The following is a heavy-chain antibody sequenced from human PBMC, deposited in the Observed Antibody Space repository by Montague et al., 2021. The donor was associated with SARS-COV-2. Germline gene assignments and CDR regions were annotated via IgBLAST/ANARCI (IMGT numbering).Heavy chain of an antibody. D-gene: IGHD3-16*01. Sequence: SETLSLTCSVSGGSISGHYWSWIRQPPGKGLEWIGNFDHSGDTKYNPSPKSRATISVDTSKNHFALRLSSVTAADTAVYYCAREFRIELWQTNWYFGLWGRGTLVTVSS. V-gene: IGHV4-59*11. J-gene: IGHJ2*01. CDR2: FDHSGDT. CDR1: GGSISGHY. CDR3: AREFRIELWQTNWYFGL.